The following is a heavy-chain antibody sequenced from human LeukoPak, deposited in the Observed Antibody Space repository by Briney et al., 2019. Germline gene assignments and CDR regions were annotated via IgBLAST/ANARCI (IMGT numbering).Heavy chain of an antibody. D-gene: IGHD6-13*01. CDR1: GFTFSSYG. CDR3: AKDGDIGAAGYYFDY. CDR2: ISNDGSDK. Sequence: GGSLRLSCAASGFTFSSYGMHWARQAPGKGLEWVAVISNDGSDKYYGDYVKGRFTISRDNSKNTLYLQMNSLRAEDTAVYYCAKDGDIGAAGYYFDYWGQGTLVTVSS. V-gene: IGHV3-30*18. J-gene: IGHJ4*02.